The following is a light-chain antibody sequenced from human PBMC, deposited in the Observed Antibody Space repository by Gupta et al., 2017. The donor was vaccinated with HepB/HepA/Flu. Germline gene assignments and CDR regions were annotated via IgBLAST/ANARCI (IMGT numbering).Light chain of an antibody. J-gene: IGKJ2*03. V-gene: IGKV1-39*01. CDR1: QCISSY. Sequence: DIQMTQSPSSLSASVGDRVTITCRASQCISSYVNWYQQKPGKAPKVLIYAAFTLQSGVPSRFSGRGSGTDFTLTISSLQPEDFATYYCQQSYSTPQSFGQGTKLEIK. CDR2: AAF. CDR3: QQSYSTPQS.